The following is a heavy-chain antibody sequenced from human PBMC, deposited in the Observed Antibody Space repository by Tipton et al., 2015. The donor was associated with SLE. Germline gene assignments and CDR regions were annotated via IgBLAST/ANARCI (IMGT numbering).Heavy chain of an antibody. Sequence: LRLSCTVSGGSISSSSYYWGWIRQPPGKGLEWIGSIYYSGSTHYNPSLKSRVTISVDTSKNQFSLKLSSVTAADTAVYYCASYSSSYFDYWGQGTLVTVSS. CDR1: GGSISSSSYY. V-gene: IGHV4-39*07. CDR2: IYYSGST. J-gene: IGHJ4*02. D-gene: IGHD6-6*01. CDR3: ASYSSSYFDY.